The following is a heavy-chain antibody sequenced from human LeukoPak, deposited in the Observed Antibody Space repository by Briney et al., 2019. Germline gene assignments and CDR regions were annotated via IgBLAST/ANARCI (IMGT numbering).Heavy chain of an antibody. CDR3: ANLHTVSTSVP. Sequence: PGGSLRLSCAASGFTFSTYGMNWVRQGPGKGLEWVSGISDSGGSTYYVDSVKGRFTISRDNSKNTLYLQMNSLRAEDTAIYYCANLHTVSTSVPWGQGTLVTVSS. J-gene: IGHJ4*02. CDR2: ISDSGGST. D-gene: IGHD4-17*01. V-gene: IGHV3-23*01. CDR1: GFTFSTYG.